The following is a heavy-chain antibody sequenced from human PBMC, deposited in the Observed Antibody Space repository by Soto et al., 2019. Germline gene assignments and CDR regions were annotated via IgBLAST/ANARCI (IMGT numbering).Heavy chain of an antibody. CDR2: IYYSGST. Sequence: QLQLQESGPGLVKPSETLSLTCTVSGGSISSSSYYWGWIRQPPGKGLEWIGNIYYSGSTYYNPSLKSRVTISVDTSKNQFSLKLSSVTAADTAVYYCAWGGSRGYCSGGSCYTFDYWGQGTLVTVSS. V-gene: IGHV4-39*01. D-gene: IGHD2-15*01. CDR3: AWGGSRGYCSGGSCYTFDY. J-gene: IGHJ4*02. CDR1: GGSISSSSYY.